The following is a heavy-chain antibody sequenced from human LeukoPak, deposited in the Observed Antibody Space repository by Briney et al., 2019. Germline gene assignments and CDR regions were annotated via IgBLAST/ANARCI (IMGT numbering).Heavy chain of an antibody. CDR1: GFTFSNAW. V-gene: IGHV3-15*01. J-gene: IGHJ4*02. Sequence: GGSLRLSCAASGFTFSNAWMSWVRQGPGKGLEWVGRIKSKTDGGTTDYAAPVKGRFSISRDDSKNTLYLQMNSLKSGDTAVYYCSTDVQTANDYWGQGTLVTVSS. CDR3: STDVQTANDY. CDR2: IKSKTDGGTT.